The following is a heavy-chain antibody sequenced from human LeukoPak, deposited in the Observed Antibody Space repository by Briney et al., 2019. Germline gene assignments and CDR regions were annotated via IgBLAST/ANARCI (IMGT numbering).Heavy chain of an antibody. Sequence: SETLSLTCTVSGGSISSSSYYWGWIRQPPGKGLEWIGSIYYSGSTYYNPSLKSRVTISVDTSKNQFSLKLSSVTAADTAVYYCARRPDGNFDYWGQGTLVTVSS. CDR3: ARRPDGNFDY. CDR2: IYYSGST. D-gene: IGHD1-26*01. CDR1: GGSISSSSYY. J-gene: IGHJ4*02. V-gene: IGHV4-39*07.